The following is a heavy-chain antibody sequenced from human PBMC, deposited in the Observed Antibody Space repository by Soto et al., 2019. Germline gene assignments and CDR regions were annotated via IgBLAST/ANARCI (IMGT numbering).Heavy chain of an antibody. CDR3: PASIFYYGMDV. Sequence: GESLKISCKGSGYTFTNYWIGWVRQMPGKGPEWMGIIYPGDSDTKYNPSFQGQVTISADKSITTTYLQWSSLKASDTAIYYCPASIFYYGMDVWGQGTTVTVSS. CDR1: GYTFTNYW. J-gene: IGHJ6*02. CDR2: IYPGDSDT. V-gene: IGHV5-51*01.